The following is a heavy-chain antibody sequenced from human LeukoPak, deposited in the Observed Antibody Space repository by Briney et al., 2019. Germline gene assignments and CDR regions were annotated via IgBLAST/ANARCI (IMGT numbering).Heavy chain of an antibody. Sequence: MSSETLSLTCTVSGGSISSYYWSWIRQPPGKGLEWIGYIYYSGSTNYNPSLKSRVTISVDTSKDQFSLKLSSVTAADTAVYYCARQGGYSYGYSFDYWGQGTLVTVSS. CDR2: IYYSGST. J-gene: IGHJ4*02. V-gene: IGHV4-59*08. CDR3: ARQGGYSYGYSFDY. D-gene: IGHD5-18*01. CDR1: GGSISSYY.